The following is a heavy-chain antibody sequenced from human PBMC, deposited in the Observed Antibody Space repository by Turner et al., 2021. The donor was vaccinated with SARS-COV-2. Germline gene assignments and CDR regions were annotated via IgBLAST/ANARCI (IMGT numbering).Heavy chain of an antibody. D-gene: IGHD3-10*01. CDR2: ISWNSGSI. CDR3: AKDMVRGIIYYYYGMDV. V-gene: IGHV3-9*01. J-gene: IGHJ6*02. Sequence: EAQLVESGGGLVQPGRSLRLPCPASGFPFDDYVMHWVRQDPGKGLEWVSGISWNSGSIGYADSVKGRFIISRDNAKKSLYLQMNSLRAEDTALYYCAKDMVRGIIYYYYGMDVWGQGTTVTVSS. CDR1: GFPFDDYV.